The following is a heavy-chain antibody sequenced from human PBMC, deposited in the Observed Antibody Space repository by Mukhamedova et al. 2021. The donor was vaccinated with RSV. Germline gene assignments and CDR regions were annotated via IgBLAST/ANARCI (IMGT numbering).Heavy chain of an antibody. CDR2: SKNKPNSYAT. J-gene: IGHJ4*02. V-gene: IGHV3-72*01. Sequence: GLEWIGLSKNKPNSYATEYASSMKGRFTISRDDSTNSLFLQMNSLNSEDTAVYYCAGCCGDCLSDFDFWGRGTLVTVSS. CDR3: AGCCGDCLSDFDF. D-gene: IGHD2-21*02.